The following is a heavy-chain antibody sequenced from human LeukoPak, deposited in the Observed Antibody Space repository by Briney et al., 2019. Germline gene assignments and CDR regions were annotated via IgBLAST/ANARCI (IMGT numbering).Heavy chain of an antibody. J-gene: IGHJ3*02. CDR1: GYTFTGYY. D-gene: IGHD5-18*01. Sequence: ASAKVSCKASGYTFTGYYMHWVRQAPGQGLEWMGWINPNSGGTNYAQKFQGRVTMTRDTSISTAYMELSRLRSDDTAVYYCARDNLYSYGYGNAFDIWGQGTMVTVSS. CDR2: INPNSGGT. V-gene: IGHV1-2*02. CDR3: ARDNLYSYGYGNAFDI.